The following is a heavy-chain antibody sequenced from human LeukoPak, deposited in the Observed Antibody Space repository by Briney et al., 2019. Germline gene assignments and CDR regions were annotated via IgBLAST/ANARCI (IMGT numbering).Heavy chain of an antibody. V-gene: IGHV4-59*08. D-gene: IGHD2/OR15-2a*01. J-gene: IGHJ5*02. Sequence: PSETLSLTCTVSGGSISSYYWSWIRQPPGKGLEWIGYISYSGSTNYNPSLKSRVTISVDTSKNQFSLKLSSVTAADTAVYYCALRRLTSAQIIEDNWFDPWGQGTLVTVSS. CDR2: ISYSGST. CDR1: GGSISSYY. CDR3: ALRRLTSAQIIEDNWFDP.